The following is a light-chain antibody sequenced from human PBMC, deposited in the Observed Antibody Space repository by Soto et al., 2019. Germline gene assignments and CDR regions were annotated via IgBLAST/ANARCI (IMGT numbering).Light chain of an antibody. V-gene: IGLV1-40*01. Sequence: QSVLTQPPSVSGAPGQRVTISCTGSSSNFGAGSDVHWYQRLPGTAPRLLISDNNSRPSGVPDRFSASKSGTSASLAITGLQADDEGDYFCQSYDTSLSVWVFGGGTKLTVL. CDR1: SSNFGAGSD. J-gene: IGLJ3*02. CDR2: DNN. CDR3: QSYDTSLSVWV.